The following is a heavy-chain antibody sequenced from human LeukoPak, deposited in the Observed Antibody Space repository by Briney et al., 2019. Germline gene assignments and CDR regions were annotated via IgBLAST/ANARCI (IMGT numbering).Heavy chain of an antibody. CDR3: ARDLPDLTYSYDSSGLDY. CDR1: GYTFTNYG. V-gene: IGHV1-18*01. Sequence: GSVKVSCKASGYTFTNYGISWVRQAPGQGLERMGWISAYNGDTNYAQMLQGRVTLTTDASTNTAYMELRSLRSDDTAVYYCARDLPDLTYSYDSSGLDYWGQGTLVTVST. J-gene: IGHJ4*02. CDR2: ISAYNGDT. D-gene: IGHD3-22*01.